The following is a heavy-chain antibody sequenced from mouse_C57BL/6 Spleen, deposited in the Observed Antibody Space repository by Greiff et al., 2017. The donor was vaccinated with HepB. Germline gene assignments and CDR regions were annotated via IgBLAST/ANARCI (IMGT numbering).Heavy chain of an antibody. Sequence: VQLQQSGPELVKPGASVKISCKASGYAFSSSWMNWVKQRPGKGLEWIGRIYPGDGDTNYNGKFKGKATLTADKSSSTAYMQRSSLTSEDAAVYFCARSYGNYFDYWGQGTTLTVSS. V-gene: IGHV1-82*01. J-gene: IGHJ2*01. CDR1: GYAFSSSW. CDR2: IYPGDGDT. CDR3: ARSYGNYFDY. D-gene: IGHD2-1*01.